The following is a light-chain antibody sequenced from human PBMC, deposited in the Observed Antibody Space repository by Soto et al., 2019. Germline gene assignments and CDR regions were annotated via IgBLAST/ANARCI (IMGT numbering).Light chain of an antibody. V-gene: IGKV1-39*01. CDR3: QQTYSTPFT. CDR1: QSINKY. Sequence: DIQMTQSPSSLSASVGDRVTITCRASQSINKYINWYQQKPGKAPNLLINGASSLQSGVPSRFSGSGSGTDFTLTLSNLQPEDFATYYCQQTYSTPFTFGPGTKVDIK. CDR2: GAS. J-gene: IGKJ3*01.